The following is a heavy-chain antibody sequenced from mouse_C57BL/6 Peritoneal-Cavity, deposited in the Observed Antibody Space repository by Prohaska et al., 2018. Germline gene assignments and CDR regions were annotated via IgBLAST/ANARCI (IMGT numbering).Heavy chain of an antibody. CDR2: ISDGGSYT. Sequence: GWVATISDGGSYTYYPDNVKGRFTISRDNAKNNLYLQMSHLKSEDTAMYYCARDVGDRGSRYWYFDVWGTGTTVTVSS. J-gene: IGHJ1*03. D-gene: IGHD1-1*02. CDR3: ARDVGDRGSRYWYFDV. V-gene: IGHV5-4*01.